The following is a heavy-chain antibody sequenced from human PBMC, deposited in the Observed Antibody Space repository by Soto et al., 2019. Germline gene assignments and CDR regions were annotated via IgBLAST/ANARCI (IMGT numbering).Heavy chain of an antibody. D-gene: IGHD2-2*01. CDR1: GFTFTSSA. CDR3: AARVYRRGRYCSSTSCYWLDV. J-gene: IGHJ6*04. Sequence: ASVKVSCKASGFTFTSSAMQWVRQARGQRLEWIGWIVVGSGNTNYAQKFQERVTITRDMSTSTAYMELSSLRSEDTAVYYCAARVYRRGRYCSSTSCYWLDVWGKGTTVTVSS. V-gene: IGHV1-58*02. CDR2: IVVGSGNT.